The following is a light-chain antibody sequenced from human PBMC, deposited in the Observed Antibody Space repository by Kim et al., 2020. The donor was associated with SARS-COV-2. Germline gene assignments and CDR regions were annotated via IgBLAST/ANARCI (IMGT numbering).Light chain of an antibody. Sequence: SYELTQPPSVSVSPGQTASITCSGDNLDDKYVCWYQQRPGQSPLLVIYQNTKRPAAIPERFSGSKSGKTATLTITRTQATDDAEYFCQAWDSNTYYVFGTGTKVTV. CDR1: NLDDKY. V-gene: IGLV3-1*01. CDR2: QNT. J-gene: IGLJ1*01. CDR3: QAWDSNTYYV.